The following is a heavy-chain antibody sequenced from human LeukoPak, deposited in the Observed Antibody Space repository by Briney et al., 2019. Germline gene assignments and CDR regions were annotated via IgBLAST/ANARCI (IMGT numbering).Heavy chain of an antibody. Sequence: PGGSLRLSCAASGLTFSSYGMHWVRQAPGKGLEWVAVISYDGSNKYYADSVKGRFTISRDNSKNTLYLQMNSLRAEDTAVYYCAKGYYSNLSYYYYYGMDVWGQGTTVTVSS. CDR3: AKGYYSNLSYYYYYGMDV. CDR2: ISYDGSNK. J-gene: IGHJ6*01. CDR1: GLTFSSYG. D-gene: IGHD4-11*01. V-gene: IGHV3-30*18.